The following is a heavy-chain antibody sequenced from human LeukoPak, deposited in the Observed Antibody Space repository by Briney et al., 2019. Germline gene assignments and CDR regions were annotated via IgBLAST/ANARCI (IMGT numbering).Heavy chain of an antibody. CDR2: INHSGST. CDR3: ARGAGVKPADY. Sequence: PSETLSLTCAVYGGSFSGYYWSWIRQPPGKGLEWIGEINHSGSTNYNPSLKSRVTISVDTSKNQFSLKLSSVTAAGTAVYYCARGAGVKPADYWGQGTLVTVSS. V-gene: IGHV4-34*01. CDR1: GGSFSGYY. D-gene: IGHD4/OR15-4a*01. J-gene: IGHJ4*02.